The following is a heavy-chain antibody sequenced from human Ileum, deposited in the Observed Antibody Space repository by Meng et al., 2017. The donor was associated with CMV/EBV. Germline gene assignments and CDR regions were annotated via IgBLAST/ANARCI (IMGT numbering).Heavy chain of an antibody. V-gene: IGHV1-69*05. J-gene: IGHJ4*02. D-gene: IGHD1-7*01. CDR1: GTFSSYA. Sequence: GTFSSYAISWVRQAPGQGLEWMGGIIPIFGTANYAQKFQGRVTITTDESTSTAYMELSSLRSEDTAVYYCARVARELQPNLYYFDYWGQGTLVTVSS. CDR3: ARVARELQPNLYYFDY. CDR2: IIPIFGTA.